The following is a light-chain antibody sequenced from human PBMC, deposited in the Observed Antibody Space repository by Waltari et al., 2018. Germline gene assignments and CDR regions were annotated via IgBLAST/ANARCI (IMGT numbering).Light chain of an antibody. V-gene: IGKV3-11*01. CDR3: QQRSSWPSIT. J-gene: IGKJ5*01. CDR2: DAS. Sequence: DIVLTQFPATLSLSPGERATLSCRASQSVSSYLAWYQQKPGQAPRLLSYDASNRATGIPARFSGSGSGTDFTLTISSLEPEEFAVYYCQQRSSWPSITFGQGTRLEIK. CDR1: QSVSSY.